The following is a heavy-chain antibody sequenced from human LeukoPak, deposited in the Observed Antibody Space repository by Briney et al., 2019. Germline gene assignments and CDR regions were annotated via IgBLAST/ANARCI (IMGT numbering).Heavy chain of an antibody. CDR2: IDPSDSYT. Sequence: GESLKISCKGSGYSFTSYWISWVRQMPGKGLEWMGRIDPSDSYTNYSPSFQGHVTISADKSISTAYLQWSSLKASDTAMYYCARHGYYYGSGSSWFDPWGQGTLSPSPQ. V-gene: IGHV5-10-1*01. J-gene: IGHJ5*02. CDR3: ARHGYYYGSGSSWFDP. CDR1: GYSFTSYW. D-gene: IGHD3-10*01.